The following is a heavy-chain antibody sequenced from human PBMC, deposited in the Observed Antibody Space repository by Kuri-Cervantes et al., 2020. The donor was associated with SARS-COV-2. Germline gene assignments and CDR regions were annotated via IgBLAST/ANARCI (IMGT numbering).Heavy chain of an antibody. CDR1: GFTFSSYG. CDR3: AKDHEIFGAPIIPGGGGGY. Sequence: GGSLRLSCAASGFTFSSYGMHWVRQAPGKGLEWAAVIWYGGSNKYYADSVKGRFTISRDNSKNTLYLQMNSLRAEDMALYYCAKDHEIFGAPIIPGGGGGYWGQGTLVTVSS. V-gene: IGHV3-30*02. J-gene: IGHJ4*02. D-gene: IGHD3-3*01. CDR2: IWYGGSNK.